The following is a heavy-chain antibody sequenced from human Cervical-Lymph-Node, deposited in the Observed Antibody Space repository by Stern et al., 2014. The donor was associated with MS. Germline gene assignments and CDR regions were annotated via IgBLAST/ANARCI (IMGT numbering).Heavy chain of an antibody. V-gene: IGHV3-13*01. CDR3: ARARSYYDSSGYYGYYFDY. J-gene: IGHJ4*02. CDR2: IGTAGDT. Sequence: EVQLLESGGGLVQPGGSLRLSCAASGFTFSSYDMHWVRQATGKGLEWVSAIGTAGDTYYPGSVKGRFTISRENAKNSLYLQMNSLRAGDTAVYYCARARSYYDSSGYYGYYFDYWGQGTLVTVSS. D-gene: IGHD3-22*01. CDR1: GFTFSSYD.